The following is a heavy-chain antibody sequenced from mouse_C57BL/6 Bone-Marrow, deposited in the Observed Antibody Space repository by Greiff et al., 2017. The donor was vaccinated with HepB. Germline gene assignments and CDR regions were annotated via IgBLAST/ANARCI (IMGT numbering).Heavy chain of an antibody. V-gene: IGHV1-15*01. J-gene: IGHJ2*01. CDR3: TKGPIYDGYYYFDY. D-gene: IGHD2-3*01. CDR2: IDPETGGT. CDR1: GYTFTDYE. Sequence: QVQLQQSGAELVRPGASVTLSCKASGYTFTDYEMHWVKQTPVHGLEWIGAIDPETGGTAYNQKFKGKAILTADTSSSTAYMELRSLTSEDSAVYYCTKGPIYDGYYYFDYWGQGTTLTVSS.